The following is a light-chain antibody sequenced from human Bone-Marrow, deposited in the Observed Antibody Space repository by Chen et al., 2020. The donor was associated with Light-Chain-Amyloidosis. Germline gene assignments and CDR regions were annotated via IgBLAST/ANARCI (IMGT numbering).Light chain of an antibody. Sequence: SSELTQDPAVSVALGQTVRIACQGDSLRDNHTSRYQQRPGQAPVLVIYGKNNRPSEIPARFSGSSSGNTASLTITGAQAEDEADYFCHSRDSSAKQLAFGGGTKLTVL. CDR1: SLRDNH. J-gene: IGLJ2*01. CDR3: HSRDSSAKQLA. CDR2: GKN. V-gene: IGLV3-19*01.